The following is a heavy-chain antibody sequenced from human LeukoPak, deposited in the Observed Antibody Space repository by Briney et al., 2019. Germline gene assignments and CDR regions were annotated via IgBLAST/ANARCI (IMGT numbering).Heavy chain of an antibody. J-gene: IGHJ4*02. CDR1: GYTFTSYG. D-gene: IGHD4-17*01. CDR3: ARSRTTVTTNYCPDY. Sequence: ASVKVSCKASGYTFTSYGISWVRQAPGQGLEWMGWISAYNGNTNYAQKLQGRVTMTTDTSTTTAYMELRSLRSDDTAVYYCARSRTTVTTNYCPDYWGQGTLVTVSS. CDR2: ISAYNGNT. V-gene: IGHV1-18*01.